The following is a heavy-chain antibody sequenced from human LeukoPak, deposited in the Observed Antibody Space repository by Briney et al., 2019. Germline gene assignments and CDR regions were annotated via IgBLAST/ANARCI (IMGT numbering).Heavy chain of an antibody. J-gene: IGHJ6*03. CDR1: GGSFSGYY. Sequence: SETLSLTCAVYGGSFSGYYWSWVPQPPGKGLEWIGEINHSGSTNYNPSLKSRVTISVGTSKNQFSLKLSSVTAADTAVYYCARPGGTFGGVIGYMDVLGKGTTVTVSS. CDR3: ARPGGTFGGVIGYMDV. V-gene: IGHV4-34*01. D-gene: IGHD3-3*01. CDR2: INHSGST.